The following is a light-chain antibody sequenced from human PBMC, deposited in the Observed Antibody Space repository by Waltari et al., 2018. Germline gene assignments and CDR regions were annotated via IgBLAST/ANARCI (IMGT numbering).Light chain of an antibody. Sequence: QAALTQPRSVSGSPGQSVPISCTATSSAIRGYNYVPWYQQHPGLAPKLMIYEVTKRPSGVSDRFSGSKSGNTASLTISGLQAEDEADYYCCSYAGSYTFIFGGGTRLTVL. CDR3: CSYAGSYTFI. CDR1: SSAIRGYNY. CDR2: EVT. V-gene: IGLV2-11*01. J-gene: IGLJ2*01.